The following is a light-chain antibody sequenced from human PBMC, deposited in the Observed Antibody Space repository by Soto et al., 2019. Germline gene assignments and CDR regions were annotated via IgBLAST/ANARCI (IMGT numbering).Light chain of an antibody. V-gene: IGLV1-44*01. J-gene: IGLJ1*01. CDR2: SNN. CDR1: SSNIGSNT. Sequence: QSVLTQPPSASGTPGQRVTISCSGSSSNIGSNTVNWYQQLPGTAPKPLIYSNNPRPSGVPDRFSGSKSGTSASLAISGLQSEDEADYYCAAWDDSLAYVFGTGTKVTVL. CDR3: AAWDDSLAYV.